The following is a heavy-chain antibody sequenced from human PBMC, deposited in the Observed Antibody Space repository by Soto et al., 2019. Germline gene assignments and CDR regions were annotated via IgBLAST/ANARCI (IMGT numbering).Heavy chain of an antibody. D-gene: IGHD4-4*01. J-gene: IGHJ4*02. CDR3: ARDGGVYDYSPFDY. Sequence: QVQLVQSGAEVKKPGSSVKVSCKASGGTFSSYAISWVRQAPGQGLEWMGGIIPIFGTADYAQKFQGRVTITAAESTSTAYMGVSSMRSEDTAVYYCARDGGVYDYSPFDYWGQGTLVTVSS. CDR2: IIPIFGTA. V-gene: IGHV1-69*12. CDR1: GGTFSSYA.